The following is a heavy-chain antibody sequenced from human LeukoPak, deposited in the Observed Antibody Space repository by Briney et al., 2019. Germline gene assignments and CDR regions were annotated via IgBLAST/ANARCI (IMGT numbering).Heavy chain of an antibody. J-gene: IGHJ4*02. CDR1: GGSITSYY. CDR3: ARRLNVAGPYFDY. Sequence: SETLSLTCTVSGGSITSYYWSWLRQPPGKELEWIGYIYLTGNTNYNPSLKSRVTISIDTSKNQFSLKLTSVTAADTAVYYCARRLNVAGPYFDYWGQGTLVTVSS. D-gene: IGHD6-19*01. V-gene: IGHV4-59*08. CDR2: IYLTGNT.